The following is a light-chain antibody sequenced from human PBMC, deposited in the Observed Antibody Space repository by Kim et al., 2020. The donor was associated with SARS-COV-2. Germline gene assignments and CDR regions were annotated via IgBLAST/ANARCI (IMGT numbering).Light chain of an antibody. CDR3: QQYDSHQDT. J-gene: IGKJ2*01. Sequence: DIQMTQSPSTLSASVGDRVTITCRASQSVSSWLAWYQQKPGKAPKLLIYNASTLEGGVPSRFSGRGSGTEFTLTINSLQPDDFATYSCQQYDSHQDTFGQGTKLEIK. V-gene: IGKV1-5*03. CDR2: NAS. CDR1: QSVSSW.